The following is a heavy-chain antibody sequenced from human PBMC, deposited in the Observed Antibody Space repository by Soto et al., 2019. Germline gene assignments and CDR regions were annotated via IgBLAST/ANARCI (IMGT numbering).Heavy chain of an antibody. V-gene: IGHV1-69*12. CDR1: GGTFSSYA. CDR2: IIPIFGTA. D-gene: IGHD3-22*01. CDR3: ARDYYDSSGYYPSNYYFDY. J-gene: IGHJ4*02. Sequence: QVQLVQSGAEVKKPGSSVKVSCRASGGTFSSYAISSVRQAPGQGLEWMGGIIPIFGTANYAQKFQGRVTITADESTSTAYMELSSLRSEDTAMYYCARDYYDSSGYYPSNYYFDYWGQGTLVTVSS.